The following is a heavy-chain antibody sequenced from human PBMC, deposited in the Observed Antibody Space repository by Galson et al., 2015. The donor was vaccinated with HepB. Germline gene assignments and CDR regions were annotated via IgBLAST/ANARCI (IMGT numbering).Heavy chain of an antibody. CDR3: ARVENSRGAAPGCLNF. Sequence: SVKVSCKASGYTFSNNGITWVRQAPGQGLEWMGWVSAYSGNTNYAQKFRGRVNMATDTPTSTAYLELTSLTADDTAIYFCARVENSRGAAPGCLNFWGQGTLVTVSS. J-gene: IGHJ4*02. CDR1: GYTFSNNG. D-gene: IGHD6-25*01. CDR2: VSAYSGNT. V-gene: IGHV1-18*01.